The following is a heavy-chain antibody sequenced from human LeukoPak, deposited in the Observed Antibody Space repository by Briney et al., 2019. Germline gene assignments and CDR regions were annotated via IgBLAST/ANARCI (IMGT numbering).Heavy chain of an antibody. V-gene: IGHV3-7*01. CDR2: INEDGSEA. Sequence: GGSLRLSCAASGFTFSRFWMSWVRQAPDKGLEWVANINEDGSEAYYVDSVRGRFTISRDNPKNSVSLQMNSLRAEDTALYYCARREWLRHERTGYYAFDAWGQGTLVTISS. J-gene: IGHJ5*02. CDR3: ARREWLRHERTGYYAFDA. CDR1: GFTFSRFW. D-gene: IGHD1-26*01.